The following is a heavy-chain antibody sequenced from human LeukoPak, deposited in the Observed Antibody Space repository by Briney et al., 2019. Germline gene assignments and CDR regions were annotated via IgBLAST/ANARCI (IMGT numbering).Heavy chain of an antibody. CDR2: INSDGSST. D-gene: IGHD6-19*01. CDR3: ASLSSGWLTASFWSRNFNRPPIN. J-gene: IGHJ4*02. V-gene: IGHV3-74*01. CDR1: GFTFSSYG. Sequence: GGSLRLSCAASGFTFSSYGMHWVRQAPGKGLVWVSRINSDGSSTSYADSVKGRFTISRDNAKNTLYLQMNSLRAEDTAVYYCASLSSGWLTASFWSRNFNRPPINWGQGTLVTVSS.